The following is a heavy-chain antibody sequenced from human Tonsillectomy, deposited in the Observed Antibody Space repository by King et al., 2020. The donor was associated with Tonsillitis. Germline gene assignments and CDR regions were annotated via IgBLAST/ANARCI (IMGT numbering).Heavy chain of an antibody. Sequence: VQLQESGPGLVKPSETLSLTCTVSGGSISSYYWSWIRQPPGKGLEWIGYIHHSGSTTYNPSLKSRVTISVDTSKNQFSLKLSSVTAADTAVYYCARHVAVVVGGLTASYAFDIWGQGAMVTVSS. D-gene: IGHD2-21*02. CDR2: IHHSGST. CDR1: GGSISSYY. J-gene: IGHJ3*02. V-gene: IGHV4-59*08. CDR3: ARHVAVVVGGLTASYAFDI.